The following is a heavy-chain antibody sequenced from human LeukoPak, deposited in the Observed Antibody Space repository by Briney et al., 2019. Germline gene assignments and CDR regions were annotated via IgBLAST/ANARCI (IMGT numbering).Heavy chain of an antibody. Sequence: SVKVSCKASGGTFSSYAISWVRQAPGQGLEWMGGIIPIFGTANYAQKFQGRVTITTDESTSTAYMELSSLRSEDTAVYYCATPGDYGSGSYLSAFDTWGQGTMVTVSS. V-gene: IGHV1-69*05. CDR3: ATPGDYGSGSYLSAFDT. J-gene: IGHJ3*02. CDR1: GGTFSSYA. D-gene: IGHD3-10*01. CDR2: IIPIFGTA.